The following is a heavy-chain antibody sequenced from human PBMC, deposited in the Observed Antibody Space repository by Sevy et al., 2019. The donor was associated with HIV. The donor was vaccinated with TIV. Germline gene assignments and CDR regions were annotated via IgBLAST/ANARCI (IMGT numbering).Heavy chain of an antibody. Sequence: ASVKVSCKASGYTFSSYGISWVRQAPGQGLEWMGWMSADNGNTNCAQKLQGRVTMTTDTSTSTAYMELRSLRSDDTAVYYCARDLWNYGFRLTGANFDYWGQGTLVTVSS. J-gene: IGHJ4*02. D-gene: IGHD1-7*01. CDR3: ARDLWNYGFRLTGANFDY. CDR2: MSADNGNT. V-gene: IGHV1-18*01. CDR1: GYTFSSYG.